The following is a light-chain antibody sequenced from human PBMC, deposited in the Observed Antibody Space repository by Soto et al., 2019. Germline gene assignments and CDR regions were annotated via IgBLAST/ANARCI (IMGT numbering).Light chain of an antibody. CDR1: SSDVGGYNF. V-gene: IGLV2-14*01. CDR3: SSYTTANTYV. CDR2: EVS. J-gene: IGLJ1*01. Sequence: QSVLTQPASVSGSPGQSITISCTGTSSDVGGYNFVSWYQHHPGKAPKLMIYEVSNRPSGVSHRFSGSKSGNTASLTISGPQAEDEADYYCSSYTTANTYVFGTGTKVTVL.